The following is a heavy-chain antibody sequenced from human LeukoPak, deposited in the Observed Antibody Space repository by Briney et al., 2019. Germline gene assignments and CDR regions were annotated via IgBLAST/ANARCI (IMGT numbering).Heavy chain of an antibody. CDR2: ISSSSSYT. V-gene: IGHV3-11*05. CDR1: GSTFSDYY. J-gene: IGHJ5*02. D-gene: IGHD4-17*01. CDR3: ARGSYGDPTRFDP. Sequence: PGGSLRLSCAASGSTFSDYYMSWIRQAPGKGLEWVSYISSSSSYTNYADSVKGRFTISRDNAKNSLYLQMNSLRAEDTAVYYCARGSYGDPTRFDPWGQGTLVTVSS.